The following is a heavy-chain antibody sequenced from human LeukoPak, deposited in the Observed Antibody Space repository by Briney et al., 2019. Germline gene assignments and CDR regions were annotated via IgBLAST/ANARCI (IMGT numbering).Heavy chain of an antibody. V-gene: IGHV5-51*01. D-gene: IGHD3-3*01. Sequence: GESLKISCKGSGESFTGYWIGWVRQMPGKGLEWMGVIYPGDSDTRYSPSFQGQVTISVDRSTTTAYLQWRSLKASDTAMYYCARGGRSGYYYGDAFDVWGQGTMVTVSS. J-gene: IGHJ3*01. CDR3: ARGGRSGYYYGDAFDV. CDR2: IYPGDSDT. CDR1: GESFTGYW.